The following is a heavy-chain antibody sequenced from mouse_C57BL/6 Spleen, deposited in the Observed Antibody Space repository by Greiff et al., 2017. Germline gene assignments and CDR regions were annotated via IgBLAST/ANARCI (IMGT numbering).Heavy chain of an antibody. J-gene: IGHJ4*01. Sequence: DVHLVESEGGLVQPGSSMKLSCTASGFTFSDYYMAWVRQVPEKGLEWVANINYDGSSTYYLDSLKSRFIISRDNAKNILYLQMSSLKSEDTATYYCARGRGYYGSSSYYYAMDYWGQGTSVTVSS. D-gene: IGHD1-1*01. CDR2: INYDGSST. CDR3: ARGRGYYGSSSYYYAMDY. CDR1: GFTFSDYY. V-gene: IGHV5-16*01.